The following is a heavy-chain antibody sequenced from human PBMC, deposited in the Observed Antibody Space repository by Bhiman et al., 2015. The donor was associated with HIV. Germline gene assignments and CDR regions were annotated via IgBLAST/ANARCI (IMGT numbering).Heavy chain of an antibody. CDR3: ARGRKDIAAVDGLDTDGFDT. CDR2: INWNGGSR. V-gene: IGHV3-20*04. Sequence: EVQLVESGGGVVRPGGSLRLSCAASGFTFDDYGMSWVRQAPGKGLEWVSGINWNGGSRDYADSVKGRFTISRDNAKNSLYLQMNSLRAEDTAVYYCARGRKDIAAVDGLDTDGFDTWGQGTMVTV. J-gene: IGHJ3*02. D-gene: IGHD2-2*01. CDR1: GFTFDDYG.